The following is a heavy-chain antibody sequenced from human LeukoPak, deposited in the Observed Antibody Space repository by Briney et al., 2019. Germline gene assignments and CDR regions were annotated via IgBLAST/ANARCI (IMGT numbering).Heavy chain of an antibody. CDR2: ISYGGSNK. CDR1: GFTFSSYA. D-gene: IGHD3-16*02. V-gene: IGHV3-30-3*01. J-gene: IGHJ4*02. Sequence: GGSLRLSCAASGFTFSSYAMHWVRQAPGKGLEWVAVISYGGSNKYYADSVKGRFTISRDNSKNTLYLQMNSLRAEDTAVYYCARGPNYDYVWGSYRYYDYWGQGTLVTVSS. CDR3: ARGPNYDYVWGSYRYYDY.